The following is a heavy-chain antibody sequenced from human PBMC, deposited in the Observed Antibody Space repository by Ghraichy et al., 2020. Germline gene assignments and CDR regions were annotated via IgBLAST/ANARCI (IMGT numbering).Heavy chain of an antibody. CDR3: TRPYYYDSSGSEVDY. CDR1: GFTFSGSA. V-gene: IGHV3-73*01. CDR2: IRSKANSYAT. Sequence: GGPLRLSCAASGFTFSGSAMHWVRQASGKGLEWVGRIRSKANSYATAYAASVKGRFTISRDDLKNTAYLQMNSLKTEDTAVYYCTRPYYYDSSGSEVDYWGQGTLVTVSS. D-gene: IGHD3-22*01. J-gene: IGHJ4*02.